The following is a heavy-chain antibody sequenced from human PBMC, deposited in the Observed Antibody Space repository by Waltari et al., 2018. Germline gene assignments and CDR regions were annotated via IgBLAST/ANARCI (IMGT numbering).Heavy chain of an antibody. J-gene: IGHJ4*02. D-gene: IGHD1-26*01. CDR2: IHGSGKT. CDR3: ARDRGRGLYLDS. Sequence: QLQLQQSGPGLVKPSESLSLTCVVSGDSVSNNYWWSWVRQPPGKGLEWIGQIHGSGKTNYNPSLESRVTVSMDTSNNQFSLRVTSTTAADTAVYFCARDRGRGLYLDSWGQGTLVTVS. CDR1: GDSVSNNYW. V-gene: IGHV4-4*02.